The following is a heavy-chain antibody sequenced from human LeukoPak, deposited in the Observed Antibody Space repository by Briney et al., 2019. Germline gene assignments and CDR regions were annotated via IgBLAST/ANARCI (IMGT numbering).Heavy chain of an antibody. CDR3: ARVGTQHLVLPVY. CDR2: IFDSGST. D-gene: IGHD6-13*01. Sequence: SETLSLTCTVSGGSIRSYYWSWIRQPPGKGLEWIGDIFDSGSTNYNPSLKSRVTISVDTSKNQFSLKLSSVTAADTAVYYCARVGTQHLVLPVYWGQETLVTVSS. CDR1: GGSIRSYY. J-gene: IGHJ4*02. V-gene: IGHV4-4*09.